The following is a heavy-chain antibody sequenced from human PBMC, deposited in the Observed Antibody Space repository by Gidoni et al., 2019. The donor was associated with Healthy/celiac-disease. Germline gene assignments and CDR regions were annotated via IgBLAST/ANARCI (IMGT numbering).Heavy chain of an antibody. CDR3: ARTDIGEQWLADYYYYGMDV. J-gene: IGHJ6*02. CDR1: GYSFTSYW. V-gene: IGHV5-51*03. CDR2: IYPGDSDT. Sequence: EVQLVQSGAEVKKPGESLKISCKGSGYSFTSYWIGWVRQMPGKGLEWMGIIYPGDSDTRYSPSFQGQVTISADKSISTAYLQWSSLKASDTAMYYCARTDIGEQWLADYYYYGMDVWGQGTTVTVSS. D-gene: IGHD6-19*01.